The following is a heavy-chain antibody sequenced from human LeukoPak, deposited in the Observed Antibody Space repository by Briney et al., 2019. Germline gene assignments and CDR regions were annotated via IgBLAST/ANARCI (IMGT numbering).Heavy chain of an antibody. CDR1: GYTFTSYW. Sequence: GESLKISCKGSGYTFTSYWIGWLRQMPGKGLEWMGIIYPADAETRYSPSFQGQVTISADKSTSTAYLQWSSLRASDTAIYYCARLLIAMTDYWGQGTLVTVSS. V-gene: IGHV5-51*01. CDR2: IYPADAET. CDR3: ARLLIAMTDY. J-gene: IGHJ4*02. D-gene: IGHD5-18*01.